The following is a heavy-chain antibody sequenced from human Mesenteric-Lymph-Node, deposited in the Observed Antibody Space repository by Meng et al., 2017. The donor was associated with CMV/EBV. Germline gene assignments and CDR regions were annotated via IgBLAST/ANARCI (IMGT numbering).Heavy chain of an antibody. J-gene: IGHJ6*02. Sequence: GESLKISCAASGFTFSSYAMSWVRQAPGKGLEWVSAISGSGGSTYYADSVKGRFTISRGNSKNTLYLQMNSLRAEDTAVYYCAKEDGSFYYYYYGMDVWGQGTTVTVSS. CDR1: GFTFSSYA. CDR3: AKEDGSFYYYYYGMDV. V-gene: IGHV3-23*01. D-gene: IGHD2-15*01. CDR2: ISGSGGST.